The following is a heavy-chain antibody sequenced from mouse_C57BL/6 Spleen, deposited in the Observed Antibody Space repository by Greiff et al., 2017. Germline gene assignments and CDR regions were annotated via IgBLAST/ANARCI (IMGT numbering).Heavy chain of an antibody. CDR2: IDPDTGGT. V-gene: IGHV1-15*01. CDR3: SRTYKCAIDY. CDR1: GYTFTDYE. Sequence: VQLQQSGAELVRPGASVTLSCKASGYTFTDYEMHWVKQTPVHGLEWIGAIDPDTGGTAYNQKFKGKAILTADKSSSTAYMELRSLTSEDSAVYYCSRTYKCAIDYWGQGTSVTVSS. D-gene: IGHD1-3*01. J-gene: IGHJ4*01.